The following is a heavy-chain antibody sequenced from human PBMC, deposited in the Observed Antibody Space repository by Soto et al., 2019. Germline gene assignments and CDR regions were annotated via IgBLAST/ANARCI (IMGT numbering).Heavy chain of an antibody. CDR1: GGTFSSYA. CDR2: IITIFGTA. Sequence: SVKVSCKASGGTFSSYAISWVRQAPGQGLEWRGGIITIFGTANYAQKVQGRVTITADESTSTAYMELSSLRSEDTAVYYCVRVISIAARYYGMDVWGQATTVTVSS. D-gene: IGHD6-6*01. V-gene: IGHV1-69*13. J-gene: IGHJ6*02. CDR3: VRVISIAARYYGMDV.